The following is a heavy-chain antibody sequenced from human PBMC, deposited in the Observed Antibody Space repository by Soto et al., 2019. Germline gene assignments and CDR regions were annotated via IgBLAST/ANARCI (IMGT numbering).Heavy chain of an antibody. J-gene: IGHJ5*02. CDR3: ASFNYDFWSGYYTPWFDP. CDR1: GFTFSSYS. CDR2: ISSSSSYI. V-gene: IGHV3-21*01. D-gene: IGHD3-3*01. Sequence: GGSLRLSCAASGFTFSSYSMNWVRQAPGKGLEWVSSISSSSSYIYYADSVKGRFTISRDNAKNSLYLQMNSLRAEDTAVYYCASFNYDFWSGYYTPWFDPWGQGTLVTVSS.